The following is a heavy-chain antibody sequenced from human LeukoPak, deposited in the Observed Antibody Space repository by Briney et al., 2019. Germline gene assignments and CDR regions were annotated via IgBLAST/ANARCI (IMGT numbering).Heavy chain of an antibody. Sequence: SVKVSCKASGGTFSSYAISWVRQAPGQGLEWMGRIIPILGIANYAQKFQGRVTMTRDTSTSTVYMELSSLRSEDTAVYYCWVVVPAAIIGAFDIWGQGTMVTVYS. CDR1: GGTFSSYA. J-gene: IGHJ3*02. CDR3: WVVVPAAIIGAFDI. CDR2: IIPILGIA. D-gene: IGHD2-2*02. V-gene: IGHV1-69*04.